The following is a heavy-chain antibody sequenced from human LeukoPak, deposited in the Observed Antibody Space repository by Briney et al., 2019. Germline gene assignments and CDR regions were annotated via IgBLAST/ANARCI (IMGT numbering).Heavy chain of an antibody. D-gene: IGHD5-24*01. CDR2: IYYSGST. V-gene: IGHV4-59*01. Sequence: SETLSLTCTVSGGSINSYYWSWIRQPPGMGLEWIGYIYYSGSTNYNPSLKSRVTISVDTSKNQFSLKMSSVTAADTAVYYCARARDGHINNWFDPWGQGTLVTVSS. CDR1: GGSINSYY. CDR3: ARARDGHINNWFDP. J-gene: IGHJ5*02.